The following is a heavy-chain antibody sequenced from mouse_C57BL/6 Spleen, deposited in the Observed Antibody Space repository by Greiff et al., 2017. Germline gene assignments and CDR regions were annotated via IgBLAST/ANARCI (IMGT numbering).Heavy chain of an antibody. D-gene: IGHD2-3*01. CDR2: IDTSDSYT. CDR3: ARGNGYLIFFDY. V-gene: IGHV1-59*01. J-gene: IGHJ2*01. CDR1: GYTFTSYW. Sequence: QVQLQQPGAELVRPGTSVRLSCKASGYTFTSYWMHWVKQRPGQGLEWIGVIDTSDSYTNYNQKFKGKATLTVDTYASTAYMQLSSLTSEDSAVYYCARGNGYLIFFDYWGQGTTLTVSS.